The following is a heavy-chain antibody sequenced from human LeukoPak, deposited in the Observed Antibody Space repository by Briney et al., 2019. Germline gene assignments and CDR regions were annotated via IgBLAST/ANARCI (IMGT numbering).Heavy chain of an antibody. CDR3: AKPGRGGLYGGGFQH. Sequence: QPGGSLRLSCAASGFTFSSYEMNWVRQAPGKGLEWVSYISSSGSTIYYADSVKGRFTISRDNAKNSLYLQMNSLRAEDTALYYCAKPGRGGLYGGGFQHWGQGTLVTVYS. CDR1: GFTFSSYE. CDR2: ISSSGSTI. V-gene: IGHV3-48*03. D-gene: IGHD2-8*01. J-gene: IGHJ1*01.